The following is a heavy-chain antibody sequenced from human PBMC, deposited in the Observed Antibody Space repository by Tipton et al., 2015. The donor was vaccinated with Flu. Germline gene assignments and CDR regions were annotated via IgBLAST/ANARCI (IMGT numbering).Heavy chain of an antibody. V-gene: IGHV4-59*01. D-gene: IGHD2-15*01. Sequence: GLVKPSETLSLTCTVSGGSISSYYWSWIRQPPGKGLEWIGYIYYSGSTNYNSSLKSRVTISVDTSKNQFSLKLSSVTAADTAVYYCAEGYCSGGSCYLSYWGQGTLVTVSS. CDR3: AEGYCSGGSCYLSY. CDR1: GGSISSYY. CDR2: IYYSGST. J-gene: IGHJ4*02.